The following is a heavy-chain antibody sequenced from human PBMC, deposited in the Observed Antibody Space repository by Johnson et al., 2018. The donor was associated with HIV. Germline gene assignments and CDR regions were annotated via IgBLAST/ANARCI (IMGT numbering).Heavy chain of an antibody. V-gene: IGHV3-72*01. Sequence: VQLVESGGGLIQPGGSLRLSCAASGFTFTDHYMDWVRQAPGKGLEWVGRIRNKANSYTTEYAASVKGRFTILRDDSKNTLYLQMNGLKTEDTAVYYCTTMSALWFGDLHVFGDGFDIWGQGTMVTVSS. CDR1: GFTFTDHY. J-gene: IGHJ3*02. CDR3: TTMSALWFGDLHVFGDGFDI. D-gene: IGHD3-10*01. CDR2: IRNKANSYTT.